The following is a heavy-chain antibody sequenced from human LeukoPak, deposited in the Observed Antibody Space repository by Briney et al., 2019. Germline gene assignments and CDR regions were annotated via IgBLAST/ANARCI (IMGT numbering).Heavy chain of an antibody. CDR1: GYTFTGYY. CDR2: INPSSGGT. Sequence: ASVKVSCKASGYTFTGYYMHWVRQAPGQGLEWMGWINPSSGGTMYAQNFQGRVTMTRDTSISTAYMDQSGLNSDDTAIYYCARDNRDYFDNWGQGTLVTVSS. J-gene: IGHJ4*02. CDR3: ARDNRDYFDN. V-gene: IGHV1-2*02.